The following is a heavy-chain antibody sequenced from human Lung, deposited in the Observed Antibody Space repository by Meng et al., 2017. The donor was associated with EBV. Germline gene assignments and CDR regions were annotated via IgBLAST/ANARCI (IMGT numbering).Heavy chain of an antibody. Sequence: QVEVVQSGSELKKPGASVKVSCKASGYTFINYAINWVRQAPGQGLEWMGWINTHTGNPTYGQGFTGRFVLSSDTSVSTANLQISSLKAEDTAVYYCARGGPYPDSSGFHWYFDPWGRGTLVTISS. CDR2: INTHTGNP. CDR1: GYTFINYA. D-gene: IGHD3-22*01. V-gene: IGHV7-4-1*02. CDR3: ARGGPYPDSSGFHWYFDP. J-gene: IGHJ2*01.